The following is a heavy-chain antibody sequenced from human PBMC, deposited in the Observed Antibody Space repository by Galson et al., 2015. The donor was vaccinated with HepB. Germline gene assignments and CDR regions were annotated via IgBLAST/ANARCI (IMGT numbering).Heavy chain of an antibody. CDR3: ARGSIAVAGGWYFDL. D-gene: IGHD6-19*01. Sequence: QSGAEVKKPGESLRISCKASGYTFTSYGISWVRQAPGQGLEWMGWISAYNGNTNYAQKLQGRVTMTTDTSTSTAYMELRSLRSDDTAVYYCARGSIAVAGGWYFDLWGRGTLVTVSS. CDR1: GYTFTSYG. J-gene: IGHJ2*01. V-gene: IGHV1-18*04. CDR2: ISAYNGNT.